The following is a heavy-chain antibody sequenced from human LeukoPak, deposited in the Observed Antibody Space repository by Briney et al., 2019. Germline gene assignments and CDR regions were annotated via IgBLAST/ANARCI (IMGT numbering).Heavy chain of an antibody. D-gene: IGHD1-26*01. CDR3: AREGSGSYHRLFDY. V-gene: IGHV3-33*01. CDR1: GFTFSSYG. J-gene: IGHJ4*02. CDR2: IWYDGSNK. Sequence: GGSLRLSCVASGFTFSSYGMHWVRQAPGKGLEWVAVIWYDGSNKYYADSVKGRFTISRDNSKNTLYLQMNSLRAEDTAVYYCAREGSGSYHRLFDYWGQGTLVTVSS.